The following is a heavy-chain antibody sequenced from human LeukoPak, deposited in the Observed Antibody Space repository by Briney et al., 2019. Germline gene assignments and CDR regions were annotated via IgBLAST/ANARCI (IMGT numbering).Heavy chain of an antibody. D-gene: IGHD6-19*01. CDR1: GFTFSSYS. Sequence: GGSLRLSCAASGFTFSSYSMNWVRQAPGKGLEWVSSISSSSSYIYYADSVKGRFTISRDNAKNSLYLQMNSLRAEDTAVYYCAKDRHSSGWYSDFDYWGQGTLVTVSS. CDR2: ISSSSSYI. J-gene: IGHJ4*02. V-gene: IGHV3-21*01. CDR3: AKDRHSSGWYSDFDY.